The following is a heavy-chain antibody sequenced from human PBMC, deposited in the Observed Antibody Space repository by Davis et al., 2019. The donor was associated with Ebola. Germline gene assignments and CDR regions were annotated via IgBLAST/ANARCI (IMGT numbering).Heavy chain of an antibody. J-gene: IGHJ3*02. D-gene: IGHD2-2*01. V-gene: IGHV4-34*01. CDR2: INHSGST. CDR1: GGSISSYY. CDR3: ARIYCSSTSCHS. Sequence: PSETLSLTCTVSGGSISSYYWSWIRQPPGKGLEWIGEINHSGSTNYNPSLKSRVTISVDTSKNQFSLKLSSVTAADTAVYYCARIYCSSTSCHSWGQGTMVTVSS.